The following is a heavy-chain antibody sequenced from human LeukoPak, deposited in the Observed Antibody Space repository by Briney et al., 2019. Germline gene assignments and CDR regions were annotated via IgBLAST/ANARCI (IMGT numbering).Heavy chain of an antibody. Sequence: SETLSLTCAVYGGSLNGYYWSWLRQPPGKGREWIGEINHSGSTNYNPSLKSRVTISVDTSKNELSLKLSSVTAAETAVYYCARIAVAGTIYYWGQGTLVTVSS. CDR1: GGSLNGYY. D-gene: IGHD6-19*01. CDR2: INHSGST. CDR3: ARIAVAGTIYY. V-gene: IGHV4-34*01. J-gene: IGHJ4*02.